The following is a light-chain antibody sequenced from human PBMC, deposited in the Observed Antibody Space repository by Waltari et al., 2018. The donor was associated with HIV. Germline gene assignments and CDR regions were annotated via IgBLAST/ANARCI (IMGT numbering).Light chain of an antibody. Sequence: EIVLTQSPGTLPLSPGESDTLPCRASQSVTSSFLSWYQQKPGQAPRLLIYGASSRATGIPDRFSGGGSGTDFTLTISRLEPEDFAVYYCQQYGSSPLTFGGGTKVDIK. J-gene: IGKJ4*01. V-gene: IGKV3-20*01. CDR2: GAS. CDR1: QSVTSSF. CDR3: QQYGSSPLT.